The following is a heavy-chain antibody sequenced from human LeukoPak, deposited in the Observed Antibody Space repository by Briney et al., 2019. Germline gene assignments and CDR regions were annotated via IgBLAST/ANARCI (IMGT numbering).Heavy chain of an antibody. D-gene: IGHD3-22*01. V-gene: IGHV4-61*02. Sequence: SHTLSLTCSVYGAPISRWNYQRGLVRQPPREGLGWIGRFYITGNTNYNPSLKDRVTISVDTSRNQVSLRLTSVTAADTATYFCAREGFVGSGFPSYYFDFWGPGTQVTVSS. CDR1: GAPISRWNYQ. CDR2: FYITGNT. J-gene: IGHJ4*02. CDR3: AREGFVGSGFPSYYFDF.